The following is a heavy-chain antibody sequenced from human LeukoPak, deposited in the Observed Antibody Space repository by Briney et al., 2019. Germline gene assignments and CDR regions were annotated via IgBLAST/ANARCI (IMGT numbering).Heavy chain of an antibody. V-gene: IGHV4-59*12. D-gene: IGHD6-6*01. Sequence: PSETLSLTCTVSGGSISSYYWSWIRQPPGKGLEWIGYIYYSGSTNYNPSLKSRVTISVDTSKNQFSLKLSSVAAADTAVYYCARESSSLSNWFDPWGQGTLVTVSS. CDR2: IYYSGST. CDR3: ARESSSLSNWFDP. J-gene: IGHJ5*02. CDR1: GGSISSYY.